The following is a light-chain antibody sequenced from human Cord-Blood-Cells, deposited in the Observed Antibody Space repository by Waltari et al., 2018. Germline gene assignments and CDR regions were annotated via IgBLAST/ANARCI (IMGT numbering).Light chain of an antibody. V-gene: IGKV1-39*01. CDR2: AAS. CDR1: QSNRSY. Sequence: DIQMTQSPSSLSAPVGDRVTITCRASQSNRSYLNWYQQKPGKAPKLLIYAASSLQSGAPSRFSGSGSGTDFTLTISSLQPEDFATYYCQQRYSTPYTFGQGTKLEIK. CDR3: QQRYSTPYT. J-gene: IGKJ2*01.